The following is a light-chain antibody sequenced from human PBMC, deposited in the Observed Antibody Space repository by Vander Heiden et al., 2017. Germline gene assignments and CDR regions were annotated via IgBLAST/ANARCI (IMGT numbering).Light chain of an antibody. Sequence: GIPERFSGSNSGNTATLTISGTQAMDEAYYYCQAWDSSLGVFGTGTKVTVL. CDR3: QAWDSSLGV. J-gene: IGLJ1*01. V-gene: IGLV3-1*01.